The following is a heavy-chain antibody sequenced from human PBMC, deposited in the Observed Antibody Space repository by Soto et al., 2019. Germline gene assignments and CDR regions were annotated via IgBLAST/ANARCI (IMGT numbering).Heavy chain of an antibody. CDR2: ISSSDSTI. D-gene: IGHD3-3*01. J-gene: IGHJ4*02. V-gene: IGHV3-11*01. CDR3: ARWGVDDFWSGYYSDY. Sequence: QVQLVESGGGLVKPGGSLRLSCAASGFTFSDYFMSWNRQAPGKGLEWVSSISSSDSTIYYADSVKGRFTISRDNAKNSLYLQMNSLRAEDTAVYYCARWGVDDFWSGYYSDYWGQGTLVTVSS. CDR1: GFTFSDYF.